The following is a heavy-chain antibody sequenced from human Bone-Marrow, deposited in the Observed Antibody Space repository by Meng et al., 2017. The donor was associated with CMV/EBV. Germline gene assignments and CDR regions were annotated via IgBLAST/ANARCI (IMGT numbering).Heavy chain of an antibody. CDR2: TRNKANSYTT. J-gene: IGHJ4*02. CDR3: ARDGSGGGGY. Sequence: LSLTRAASGFTFSDHYMDWVRQAPGKGMEWVGRTRNKANSYTTEYAASVKGRFTIPRDDPKNSLYLQMNSLKAEDTAVYYCARDGSGGGGYWGQGTLVTVSS. V-gene: IGHV3-72*01. CDR1: GFTFSDHY. D-gene: IGHD1-26*01.